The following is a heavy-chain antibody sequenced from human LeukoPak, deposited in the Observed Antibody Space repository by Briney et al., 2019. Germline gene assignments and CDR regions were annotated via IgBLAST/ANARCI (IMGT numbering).Heavy chain of an antibody. D-gene: IGHD3-9*01. CDR2: IYYSGST. CDR3: ARGGLLRYFDWLPQIDY. CDR1: GGSISSYY. Sequence: SETLSLTCTVSGGSISSYYWSWIRQPPGKGLEWIGYIYYSGSTNCNPSLKSRVTISVDTSKNQFPLKLSSVTAADTAVYYCARGGLLRYFDWLPQIDYWGQGTLVTVSS. V-gene: IGHV4-59*01. J-gene: IGHJ4*02.